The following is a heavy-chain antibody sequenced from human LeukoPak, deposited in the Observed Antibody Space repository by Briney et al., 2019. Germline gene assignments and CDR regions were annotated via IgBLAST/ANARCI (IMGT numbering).Heavy chain of an antibody. J-gene: IGHJ4*02. V-gene: IGHV4-59*01. CDR2: IYYSGST. Sequence: PSETLSLTCTVSGGSISSYYWRWIRQPPGKGLEWIGYIYYSGSTNYNPSLTSRVTISVDTSKNQFSLKLSSVTAADAAVYYCARDPEMATVFDYWGQGTLVTVSS. CDR3: ARDPEMATVFDY. D-gene: IGHD5-24*01. CDR1: GGSISSYY.